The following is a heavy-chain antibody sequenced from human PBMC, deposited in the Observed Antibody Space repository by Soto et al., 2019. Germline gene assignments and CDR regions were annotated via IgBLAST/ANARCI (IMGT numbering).Heavy chain of an antibody. J-gene: IGHJ5*01. CDR1: GFTFSSYS. D-gene: IGHD2-15*01. Sequence: PGGSLRLSCAASGFTFSSYSMNWVRQAPGKGLEWVSSTSSSSSYIYYADSVKGRFTISRDNAKNSLYLQMNSLRAEDTAVYYCARDIRGVAATNIWFDYWGQGTLVTVSS. CDR3: ARDIRGVAATNIWFDY. CDR2: TSSSSSYI. V-gene: IGHV3-21*01.